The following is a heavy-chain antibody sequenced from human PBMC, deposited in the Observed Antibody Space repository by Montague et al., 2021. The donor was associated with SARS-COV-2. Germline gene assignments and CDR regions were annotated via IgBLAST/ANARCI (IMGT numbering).Heavy chain of an antibody. CDR2: IYRGGST. V-gene: IGHV3-53*01. J-gene: IGHJ3*02. Sequence: SLRLSCPASGFTVSSTYMNWARQAPGKGLEWVSVIYRGGSTYYADSVKGRFTISRDNSKNTLYLQMNSLRAEDTAVYYCARDAEGIAARRSDAFDIWGQGTMVTVSS. CDR3: ARDAEGIAARRSDAFDI. D-gene: IGHD6-6*01. CDR1: GFTVSSTY.